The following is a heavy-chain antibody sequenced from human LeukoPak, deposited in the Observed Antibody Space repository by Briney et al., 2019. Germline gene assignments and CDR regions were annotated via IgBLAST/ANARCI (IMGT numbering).Heavy chain of an antibody. CDR3: AKDHRPGKFDY. CDR1: GFTFSSYA. Sequence: SGGSLRLSCAASGFTFSSYAMSWVRQAPGKGLEGVSAISGSGGSTYYADSVKGRFTISRDNSKSTLYLQMNSLRAEDTAVSYCAKDHRPGKFDYWGQGTLVTVSS. V-gene: IGHV3-23*01. D-gene: IGHD6-6*01. J-gene: IGHJ4*02. CDR2: ISGSGGST.